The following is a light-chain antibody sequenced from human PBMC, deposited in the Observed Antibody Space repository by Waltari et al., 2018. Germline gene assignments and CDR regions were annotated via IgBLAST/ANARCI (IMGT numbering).Light chain of an antibody. CDR2: DVS. Sequence: QSALTQPRSVSGSPGQSFPIPCTGTSSDVGGYNYVSWYQHHPGKAPKLIIYDVSKRPSGVPDRFSGSKSGNTASLTISGLQAEDEADYYCCSYAGSYTFVVFGGGTKVTVL. V-gene: IGLV2-11*01. CDR1: SSDVGGYNY. CDR3: CSYAGSYTFVV. J-gene: IGLJ2*01.